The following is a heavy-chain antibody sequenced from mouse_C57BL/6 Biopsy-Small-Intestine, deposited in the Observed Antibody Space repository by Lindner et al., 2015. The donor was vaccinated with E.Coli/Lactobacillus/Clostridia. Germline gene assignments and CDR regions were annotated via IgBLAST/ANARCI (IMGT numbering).Heavy chain of an antibody. CDR2: IYPGDGDI. CDR1: GYAFSYFW. CDR3: ARDGWVDY. J-gene: IGHJ4*01. D-gene: IGHD1-2*01. Sequence: GASVKISCKASGYAFSYFWMNWVKQRPGKGLEWIGQIYPGDGDINYNGKFKGKATLTADKSSSTAYMQLSSLTSEDSAVYFCARDGWVDYWGQGTSVTVSS. V-gene: IGHV1-80*01.